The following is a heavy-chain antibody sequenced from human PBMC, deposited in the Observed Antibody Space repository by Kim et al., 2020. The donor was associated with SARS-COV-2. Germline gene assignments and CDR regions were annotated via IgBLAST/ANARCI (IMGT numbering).Heavy chain of an antibody. CDR3: TTGSRGLL. Sequence: GGSLRLSCTASGFAFSCYTMNWVRQAPGKGLEWVSNVNPGGSEKYYVDSVRGRFSISRHNANNSLYLHMNSLRDEDTALYYCTTGSRGLLWG. V-gene: IGHV3-7*01. J-gene: IGHJ6*03. CDR2: VNPGGSEK. D-gene: IGHD2-2*01. CDR1: GFAFSCYT.